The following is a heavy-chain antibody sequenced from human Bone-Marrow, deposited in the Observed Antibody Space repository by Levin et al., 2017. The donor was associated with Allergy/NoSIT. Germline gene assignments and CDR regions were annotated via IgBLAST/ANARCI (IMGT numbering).Heavy chain of an antibody. V-gene: IGHV4-39*07. CDR3: ARVGLEKVADS. D-gene: IGHD2-15*01. Sequence: SQTLSLTCTVSSGSLSSYANSWGWLRQPPGKGLEWIGTMSYSGSAYYNPSLQGRVTISADTSKKQFSLKLNSVTAADTAFYYCARVGLEKVADSWGQGTLVTVSS. CDR1: SGSLSSYANS. J-gene: IGHJ4*02. CDR2: MSYSGSA.